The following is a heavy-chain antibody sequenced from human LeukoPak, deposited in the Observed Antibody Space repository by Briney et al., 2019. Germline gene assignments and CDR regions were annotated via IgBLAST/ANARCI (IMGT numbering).Heavy chain of an antibody. CDR3: AKDRNALPTNFRH. J-gene: IGHJ4*02. V-gene: IGHV3-23*01. CDR2: ISSSGGTT. CDR1: RFSLSTAA. D-gene: IGHD2/OR15-2a*01. Sequence: GGSLTHSSAASRFSLSTAAVSCGRQAPGKGLEWVSAISSSGGTTYYADSVKGRFSISRDNSKNTLYLRMNSLRAEDTAIYYCAKDRNALPTNFRHWGQGTLVTVSA.